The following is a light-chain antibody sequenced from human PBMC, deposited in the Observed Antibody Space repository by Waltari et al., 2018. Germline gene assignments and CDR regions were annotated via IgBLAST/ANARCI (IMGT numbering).Light chain of an antibody. CDR1: QGLFHSDGKTC. CDR2: EVS. V-gene: IGKV2D-29*01. CDR3: MQSAQFPWT. Sequence: DIVMTQTPLSLSVTPGQPASISCKSSQGLFHSDGKTCLYWYLQKPGRPPQLLIHEVSNRFSGVPDRFSGSGSGTDFTLKISRVEAEDVGVYYCMQSAQFPWTFGQGTKVEIK. J-gene: IGKJ1*01.